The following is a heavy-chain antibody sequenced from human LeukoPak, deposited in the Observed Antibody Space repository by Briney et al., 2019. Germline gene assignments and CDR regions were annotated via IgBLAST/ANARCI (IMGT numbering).Heavy chain of an antibody. V-gene: IGHV4-39*01. CDR2: IYYSGST. CDR1: GGSISSSSYY. J-gene: IGHJ4*02. CDR3: AKGLPNIATFDY. D-gene: IGHD5-12*01. Sequence: PSETLSLTCTVSGGSISSSSYYWGWIRQPPGKGLEWIGSIYYSGSTYYNPSLKSRVTISVDTSKNQFSLKLSSVTAADTAVYYCAKGLPNIATFDYWGQGTLVTVSS.